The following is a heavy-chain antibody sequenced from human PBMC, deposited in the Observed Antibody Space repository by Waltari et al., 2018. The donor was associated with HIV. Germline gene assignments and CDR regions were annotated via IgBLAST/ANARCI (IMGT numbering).Heavy chain of an antibody. J-gene: IGHJ4*02. CDR1: GASISSSSRY. CDR2: ISHGGSF. D-gene: IGHD4-17*01. Sequence: QLQLQESGPGLVKPSETLSLTCTVSGASISSSSRYWGWIRQPPGKGLEWIGSISHGGSFHSNPSLRSRVAFSLDASKNQFSLRLISVSAADTAVYYCGAYQGLTYGYWAAAIDYWGQGSLVTVSS. CDR3: GAYQGLTYGYWAAAIDY. V-gene: IGHV4-39*01.